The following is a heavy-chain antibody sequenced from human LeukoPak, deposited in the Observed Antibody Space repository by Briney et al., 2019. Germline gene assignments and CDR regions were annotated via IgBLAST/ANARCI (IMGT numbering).Heavy chain of an antibody. CDR2: ISWNSGSI. Sequence: GGSLRLSCAASGFTFDDYAMLWVRQAPGKGLEGVSGISWNSGSIGYADSVKGRFTISRDNAKNSLYLQMNSLSAEDTALYYCAKDRLYYYYYGMDVWGQGTTVTVSS. CDR1: GFTFDDYA. J-gene: IGHJ6*02. V-gene: IGHV3-9*01. CDR3: AKDRLYYYYYGMDV.